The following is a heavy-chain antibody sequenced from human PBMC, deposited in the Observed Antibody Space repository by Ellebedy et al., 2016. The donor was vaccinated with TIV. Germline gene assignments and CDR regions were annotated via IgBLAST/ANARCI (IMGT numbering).Heavy chain of an antibody. V-gene: IGHV5-51*01. J-gene: IGHJ5*02. CDR3: ARHKSKRPPIWFDP. Sequence: GESLKISCEGSGYSFTSYWIGWVRQMPGKGLEWMGNIYPGDSDTRYSPSFQGQVTISADKSISTAYLQWSSLKASDTARYYCARHKSKRPPIWFDPWGQGTLVTVSS. CDR2: IYPGDSDT. CDR1: GYSFTSYW.